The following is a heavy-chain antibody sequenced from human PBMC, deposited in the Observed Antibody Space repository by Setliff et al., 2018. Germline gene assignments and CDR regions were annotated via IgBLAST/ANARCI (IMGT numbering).Heavy chain of an antibody. D-gene: IGHD3-10*01. CDR1: GGSFSGYY. CDR2: INHRGTT. Sequence: PSETLSLTCAVYGGSFSGYYWNWIRQAPGKGLEWIGEINHRGTTSYTPSLKGRVTISVDTSKNQFSLKLNSVTAADTAIYYCARTYYYASGRSGYYYYYYYMDVWGKGTTVTVSS. J-gene: IGHJ6*03. V-gene: IGHV4-34*01. CDR3: ARTYYYASGRSGYYYYYYYMDV.